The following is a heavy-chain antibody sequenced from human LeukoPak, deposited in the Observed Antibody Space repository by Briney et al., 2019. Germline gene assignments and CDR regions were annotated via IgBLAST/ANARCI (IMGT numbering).Heavy chain of an antibody. CDR3: ARIGYHYDFWSGPTMNNYYYYGMDV. CDR1: GYTFTGYY. V-gene: IGHV1-2*02. J-gene: IGHJ6*02. D-gene: IGHD3-3*01. Sequence: GASVKVSCKASGYTFTGYYMHWVRQAPGQGLEWMGWINPNSGGTNYAQKFQGRVTMTRDTSISTAYMELSRLRSDDTAVYYCARIGYHYDFWSGPTMNNYYYYGMDVWGQGTTVTVSS. CDR2: INPNSGGT.